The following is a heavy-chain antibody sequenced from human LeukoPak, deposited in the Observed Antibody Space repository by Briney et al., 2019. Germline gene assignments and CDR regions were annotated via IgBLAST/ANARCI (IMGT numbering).Heavy chain of an antibody. CDR3: VKVAKYYYGSETYYFFEH. Sequence: PGGSLRLSCAASGFTFSNYAMSWVRQAPGKGLEWVSAISGSASSTYHADSVKGRFTISRDNAKNSLDLQMNSLRVEDTGIYYCVKVAKYYYGSETYYFFEHWGQGTPVTASS. J-gene: IGHJ4*02. CDR1: GFTFSNYA. CDR2: ISGSASST. V-gene: IGHV3-23*01. D-gene: IGHD3-10*01.